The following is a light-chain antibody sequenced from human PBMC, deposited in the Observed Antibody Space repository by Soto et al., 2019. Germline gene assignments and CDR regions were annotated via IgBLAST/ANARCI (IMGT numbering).Light chain of an antibody. CDR2: GAS. CDR3: QHYGSLVLI. V-gene: IGKV3-20*01. Sequence: EIVLTQSPGTLSLSPGERATLSCRASQSVSSTYLAWYQQKPGQAPRLLIYGASSRATGIPDRFSGSGSGTDFTLTIIRLEPEDFAVYYCQHYGSLVLIFGGGTKVEIK. CDR1: QSVSSTY. J-gene: IGKJ4*01.